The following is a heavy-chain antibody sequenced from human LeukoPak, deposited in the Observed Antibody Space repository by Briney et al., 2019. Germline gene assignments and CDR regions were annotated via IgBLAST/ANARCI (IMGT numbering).Heavy chain of an antibody. J-gene: IGHJ4*02. CDR1: GFTFGAYA. Sequence: PGKSLRLSCAASGFTFGAYALHWVRQSPGKGLEWVALISYDGSNEYYADSVKGRFTISRDNSKNTLYLQMNSLRVEDTAVYYCARDRRDYGGPFDYWGQGTLVTVSS. D-gene: IGHD4-23*01. CDR3: ARDRRDYGGPFDY. V-gene: IGHV3-30-3*01. CDR2: ISYDGSNE.